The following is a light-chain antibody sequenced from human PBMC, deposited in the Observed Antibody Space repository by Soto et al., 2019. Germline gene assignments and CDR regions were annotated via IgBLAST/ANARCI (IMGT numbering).Light chain of an antibody. CDR2: LNSDGSH. Sequence: QPVLTQSPSASASLGASVKLTCTLSSGHSSYAIAWHQQQPEKGPRYLMKLNSDGSHSKGDGIPDRFSGSSSGAERYLTISSLQSEDEADYNCQTWGTGTLVFGGGTKLTVL. CDR3: QTWGTGTLV. V-gene: IGLV4-69*01. J-gene: IGLJ2*01. CDR1: SGHSSYA.